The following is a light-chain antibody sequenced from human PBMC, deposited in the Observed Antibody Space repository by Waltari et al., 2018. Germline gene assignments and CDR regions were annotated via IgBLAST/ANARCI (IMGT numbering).Light chain of an antibody. Sequence: QSLLTQAPSASGTPGQRVTVPCSGSMSNVGGGGVDWYQQVPGEAPKLLIYSTDARPSGVPDRFSGSKSGTSASLAIRGLRSEDEGDYYCASWDTALDAWVFGGGTSLTVL. V-gene: IGLV1-44*01. CDR3: ASWDTALDAWV. CDR2: STD. J-gene: IGLJ3*02. CDR1: MSNVGGGG.